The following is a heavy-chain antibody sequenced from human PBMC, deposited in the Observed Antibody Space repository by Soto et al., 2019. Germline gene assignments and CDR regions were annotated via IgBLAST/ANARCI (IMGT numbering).Heavy chain of an antibody. D-gene: IGHD3-10*01. V-gene: IGHV4-34*01. J-gene: IGHJ4*02. CDR1: GGSFSGYY. CDR3: ARPRAYYFDY. CDR2: INHSGST. Sequence: SETLSLTCAVYGGSFSGYYWSWIRQPPGKGLEWIGEINHSGSTNYNPSLKSRVTISVDTSKNQFSLKLSSVTAADTAVYYCARPRAYYFDYWGQGTLVTVSS.